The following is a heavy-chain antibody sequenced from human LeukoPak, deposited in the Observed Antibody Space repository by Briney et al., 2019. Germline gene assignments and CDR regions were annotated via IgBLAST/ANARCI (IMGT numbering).Heavy chain of an antibody. V-gene: IGHV4-4*07. D-gene: IGHD3-3*01. CDR2: IYTSGST. J-gene: IGHJ4*02. CDR1: GGSISSYY. Sequence: SETLSLTCTVSGGSISSYYWSWIRQPAGKGLEWIGRIYTSGSTNYNPSLKSRVTISVDTSKNQFSLKLSSVTAADTAVYYCASSITIFGVVFPDYWGQGTLVTVSS. CDR3: ASSITIFGVVFPDY.